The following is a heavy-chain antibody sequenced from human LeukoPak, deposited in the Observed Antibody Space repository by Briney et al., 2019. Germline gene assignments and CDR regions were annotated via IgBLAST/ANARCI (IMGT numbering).Heavy chain of an antibody. V-gene: IGHV4-34*01. CDR3: ARVGGYYFDY. CDR2: INHSGST. J-gene: IGHJ4*02. Sequence: SETLSLTCAVYGGSFSGYYWGWIRQPPGKGLEWVGEINHSGSTNYNPSLKSRVTISVDTSKNQFSLKLSSVTAADTAVYYCARVGGYYFDYWGQGTLVTVSS. D-gene: IGHD3-10*01. CDR1: GGSFSGYY.